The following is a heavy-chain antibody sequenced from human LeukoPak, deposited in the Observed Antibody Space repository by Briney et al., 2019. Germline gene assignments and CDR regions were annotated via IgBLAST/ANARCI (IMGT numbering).Heavy chain of an antibody. CDR2: IDRDGSRI. CDR3: VRGNDYGGPHY. J-gene: IGHJ4*02. CDR1: GFTFSSEW. D-gene: IGHD4-23*01. V-gene: IGHV3-74*01. Sequence: PGGSLRLSCAASGFTFSSEWMHWVRQAPGKGLVWVSRIDRDGSRINYADSVKGRFTISRDNGKNTLFLQMNSLRAEDAAVYYCVRGNDYGGPHYWGQGTLVTVSS.